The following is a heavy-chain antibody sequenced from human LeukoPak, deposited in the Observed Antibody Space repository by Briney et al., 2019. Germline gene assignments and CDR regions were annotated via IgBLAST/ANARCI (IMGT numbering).Heavy chain of an antibody. V-gene: IGHV3-30*18. Sequence: GGSLTLSCAASGFTFSSYCMHWVRQAPGKGLEWVAVISYDGSNTYYADSVKGRFTISRDNSKNTLYLQMNSLRAEETTVYYCAKPWPEGAYGYWGQGTLVTVSS. J-gene: IGHJ4*02. CDR3: AKPWPEGAYGY. CDR1: GFTFSSYC. D-gene: IGHD1-26*01. CDR2: ISYDGSNT.